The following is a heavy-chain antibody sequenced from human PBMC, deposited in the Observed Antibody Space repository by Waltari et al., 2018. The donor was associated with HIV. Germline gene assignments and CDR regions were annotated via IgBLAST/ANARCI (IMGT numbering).Heavy chain of an antibody. CDR2: IYYSGST. Sequence: QVQLQESGPGLVKPSENLSLTCTVSGGSISSYYWSWIRQPPGKGLEWIGYIYYSGSTNYNPSLKSRVTISVDTSKNQFSLKLSSVTAADTAVYYCARDADGMDVWGQGTTVTVSS. V-gene: IGHV4-59*01. J-gene: IGHJ6*02. CDR3: ARDADGMDV. CDR1: GGSISSYY.